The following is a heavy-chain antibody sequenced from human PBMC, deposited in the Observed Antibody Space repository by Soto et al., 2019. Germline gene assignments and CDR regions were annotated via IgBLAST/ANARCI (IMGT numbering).Heavy chain of an antibody. D-gene: IGHD3-22*01. J-gene: IGHJ4*02. Sequence: SETLSLTCAVYGGSFSGYYWIWIRQPPGKGLEWIGEINHSGSTNYNPSLKSRVTISVDTSKNQFSLKLSSVTAADTAVYYCARDSSGYYSFDYWGQGTLVTVSS. CDR2: INHSGST. CDR3: ARDSSGYYSFDY. CDR1: GGSFSGYY. V-gene: IGHV4-34*01.